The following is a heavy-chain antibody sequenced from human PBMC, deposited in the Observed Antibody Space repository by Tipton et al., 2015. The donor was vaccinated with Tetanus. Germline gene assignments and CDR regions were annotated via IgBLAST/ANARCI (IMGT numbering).Heavy chain of an antibody. CDR3: AAQKYTGSFFY. Sequence: TLSLTCTVSGGSITSSIDYWGWVRQPPGKGLEWIGSVYYNGSTYYSPSLNSRITISVDSSKSQFSLKVKSVTAADTAVYYCAAQKYTGSFFYWGQGTLVTVTS. D-gene: IGHD1-26*01. CDR2: VYYNGST. V-gene: IGHV4-39*01. CDR1: GGSITSSIDY. J-gene: IGHJ4*02.